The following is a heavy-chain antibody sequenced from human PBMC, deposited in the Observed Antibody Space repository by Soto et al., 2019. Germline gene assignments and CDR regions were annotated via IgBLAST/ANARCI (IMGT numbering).Heavy chain of an antibody. CDR1: ESAISSGGHI. CDR3: ARWRSHCSSTSCYAWFDP. Sequence: LRLTVAEAESAISSGGHILRWIRQPPGKGLEWIGYIYHSGSTNYNPSLKSRVTISVDTSKNHFSLKLSSVTAADTAVYYCARWRSHCSSTSCYAWFDPWGQGTLVTVSS. J-gene: IGHJ5*02. CDR2: IYHSGST. D-gene: IGHD2-2*01. V-gene: IGHV4-30-2*01.